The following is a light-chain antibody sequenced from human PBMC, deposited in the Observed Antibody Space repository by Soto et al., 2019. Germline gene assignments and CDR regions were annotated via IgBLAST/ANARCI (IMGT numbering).Light chain of an antibody. Sequence: DIQMTQSPSSLSASVRDTVTITCRASQSIINDLNWFQQKPGKAPKVLIYAASRLQSGVPSRFSGSGSGTEFPLTISSLQPEDFEAYYCQQTYTTSYTFGQGTKVDLK. V-gene: IGKV1-39*01. CDR3: QQTYTTSYT. CDR2: AAS. J-gene: IGKJ2*01. CDR1: QSIIND.